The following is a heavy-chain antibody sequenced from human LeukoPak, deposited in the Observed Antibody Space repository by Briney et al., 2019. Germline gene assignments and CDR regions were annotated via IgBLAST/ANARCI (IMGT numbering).Heavy chain of an antibody. Sequence: GGSLRLSCAASGVTFSIYSMIWVRQAPGKGLEWVSYISSSSTTIYYADSVKGRFTVSRDNAKNSLYLQMNSLRAEDTAVYYCAYSSGSALDYWGQGTLVTVSS. CDR1: GVTFSIYS. CDR3: AYSSGSALDY. CDR2: ISSSSTTI. V-gene: IGHV3-48*01. D-gene: IGHD6-19*01. J-gene: IGHJ4*02.